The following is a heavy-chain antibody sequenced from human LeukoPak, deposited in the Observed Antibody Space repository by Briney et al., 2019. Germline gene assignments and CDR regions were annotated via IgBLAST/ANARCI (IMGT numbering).Heavy chain of an antibody. J-gene: IGHJ4*02. V-gene: IGHV3-15*01. D-gene: IGHD3-9*01. CDR3: TTGHLYHDILTGYYRHQTLYFDY. CDR2: IKSKTDGGTT. Sequence: GGSLRLSCAASGFTFSNAWMSWVRQAPGKGLEWVGRIKSKTDGGTTDYAAPVKGRFTISRDDSKNTLYLQMNSLKTEDTAVYYCTTGHLYHDILTGYYRHQTLYFDYWGQGTLVTVSS. CDR1: GFTFSNAW.